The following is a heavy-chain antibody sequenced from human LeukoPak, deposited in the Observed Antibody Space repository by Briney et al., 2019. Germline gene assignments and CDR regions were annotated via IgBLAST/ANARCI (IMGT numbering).Heavy chain of an antibody. CDR2: IIPIFGTA. Sequence: GASVKVSCKASGGTFSSYAISWVRQAPGQGLEWMGGIIPIFGTANYAQKFQGRVTITADESTSTAYMELSSLRSEDTAVYYCARYYYDSSGYSPFDYWGQGTLVTVSS. CDR1: GGTFSSYA. J-gene: IGHJ4*02. V-gene: IGHV1-69*13. CDR3: ARYYYDSSGYSPFDY. D-gene: IGHD3-22*01.